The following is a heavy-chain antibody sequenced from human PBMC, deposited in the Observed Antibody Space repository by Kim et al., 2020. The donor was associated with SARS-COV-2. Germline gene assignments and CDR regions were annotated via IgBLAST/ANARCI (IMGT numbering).Heavy chain of an antibody. V-gene: IGHV1-46*01. D-gene: IGHD3-22*01. CDR3: ARDNEADYYDSSGYYYYYYGMDV. CDR2: INPSGGST. J-gene: IGHJ6*02. CDR1: GYTFTSYY. Sequence: ASVKVSCKASGYTFTSYYMHWVRQAPGQGLEWMGIINPSGGSTSYAQKFQGRVTMTRDTSTSTVYMELSSLRSEDTAVYYCARDNEADYYDSSGYYYYYYGMDVWGQGTTVTVSS.